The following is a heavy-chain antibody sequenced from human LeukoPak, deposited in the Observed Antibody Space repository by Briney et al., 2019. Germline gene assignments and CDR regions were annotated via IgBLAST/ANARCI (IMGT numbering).Heavy chain of an antibody. V-gene: IGHV3-7*01. CDR1: GFTFSRYS. D-gene: IGHD6-19*01. CDR2: IKQDGSGQ. CDR3: TTGYSSGWYNEGNY. Sequence: QPGVSLRLSCVASGFTFSRYSMSWVRQAPGKGLEWVAKIKQDGSGQYYLDSVKGRFTISRDNAKNPLYLQMNSLRAEDTAVYFCTTGYSSGWYNEGNYWGQGTLVTVSS. J-gene: IGHJ4*02.